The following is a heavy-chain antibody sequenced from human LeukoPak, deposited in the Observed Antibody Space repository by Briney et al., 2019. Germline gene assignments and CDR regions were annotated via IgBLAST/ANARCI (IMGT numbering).Heavy chain of an antibody. CDR2: VNPNGGGT. V-gene: IGHV1-2*02. Sequence: ASVKVSCKASGYTFSDYFVHWVRQAPGQGLQWMGWVNPNGGGTNDAREFQGRFTMTRGTSISAAYMELSNLSSDDTAVYYCARGGSRTMFGLPSGDDAFDVWGQGTWVTVSS. D-gene: IGHD3-3*01. CDR1: GYTFSDYF. J-gene: IGHJ3*01. CDR3: ARGGSRTMFGLPSGDDAFDV.